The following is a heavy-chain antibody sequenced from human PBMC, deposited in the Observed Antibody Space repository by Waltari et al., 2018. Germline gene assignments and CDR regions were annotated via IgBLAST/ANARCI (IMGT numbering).Heavy chain of an antibody. D-gene: IGHD3-22*01. Sequence: EVQLVESGGGLVKPGGSLRLSCAASGFTFSSYSMNWVRQAPGKGLEWVSSISSSSSYIYYADSVKGRFTISRDNAKNQFSLKLSSVTAADTAVYYCARHILSATTMIVVGQTRRYFDLWGRGTLVTVSS. V-gene: IGHV3-21*01. CDR1: GFTFSSYS. CDR2: ISSSSSYI. J-gene: IGHJ2*01. CDR3: ARHILSATTMIVVGQTRRYFDL.